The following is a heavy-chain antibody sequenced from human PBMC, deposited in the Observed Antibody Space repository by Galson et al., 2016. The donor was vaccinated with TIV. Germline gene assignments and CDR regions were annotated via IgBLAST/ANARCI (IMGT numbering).Heavy chain of an antibody. J-gene: IGHJ4*02. D-gene: IGHD5-12*01. Sequence: SETLSLTCTVSGYSISSGYYWGWLRQPPGKGLQWIGSIHHTGDTHYDPSLKSRVTISLDTSKNQFSLKLSSVTAADTAVYFCVRGAGISWLRYPFEYWGQGILVTVSS. CDR3: VRGAGISWLRYPFEY. V-gene: IGHV4-38-2*02. CDR2: IHHTGDT. CDR1: GYSISSGYY.